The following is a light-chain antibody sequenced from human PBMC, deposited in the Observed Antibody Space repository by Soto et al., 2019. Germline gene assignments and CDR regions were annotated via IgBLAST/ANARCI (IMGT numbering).Light chain of an antibody. CDR2: AAS. CDR1: QGISNS. CDR3: QNYNSDPKT. Sequence: DIQMTQSPSSLSASVGDRVTITCLASQGISNSLAWYQQKPGKVPKVLIYAASTLQSGVPSRFSGSGSGTDFTLTISSLQPEDVATYYCQNYNSDPKTFGQGTKVDIK. V-gene: IGKV1-27*01. J-gene: IGKJ1*01.